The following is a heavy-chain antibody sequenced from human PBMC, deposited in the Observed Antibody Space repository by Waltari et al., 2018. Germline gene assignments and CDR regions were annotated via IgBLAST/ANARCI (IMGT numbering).Heavy chain of an antibody. J-gene: IGHJ3*01. Sequence: WPTQTPARGRAWLSTMSCGGATYSSPSLKGRVAISRDRSKNDVSLRWGSVTAADTSGYYCATYIGASIGTAAFVVWGQGTKVTVSS. CDR3: ATYIGASIGTAAFVV. V-gene: IGHV4-39*01. CDR2: MSCGGAT. D-gene: IGHD1-1*01.